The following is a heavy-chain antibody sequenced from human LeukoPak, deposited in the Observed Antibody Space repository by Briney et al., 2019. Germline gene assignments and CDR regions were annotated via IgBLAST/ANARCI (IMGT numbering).Heavy chain of an antibody. CDR1: GGSFSGYY. V-gene: IGHV4-34*01. CDR2: INHSGST. D-gene: IGHD2-2*02. Sequence: SETLSLTCAVYGGSFSGYYWSWIRQPPGKGLEWIGEINHSGSTNYNPSLKSRVTISVDTSKNQFSLKLSSVTAADTAVYYCARGRSGGVPAAIRGTWFYPWGQGTLVTVSS. CDR3: ARGRSGGVPAAIRGTWFYP. J-gene: IGHJ5*02.